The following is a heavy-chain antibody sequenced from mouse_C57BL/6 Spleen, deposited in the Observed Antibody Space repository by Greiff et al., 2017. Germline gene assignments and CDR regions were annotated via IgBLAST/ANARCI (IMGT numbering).Heavy chain of an antibody. V-gene: IGHV1-42*01. Sequence: VQLQQSGPELVKPGASVKISCKASGYSFTGYYMNWVKQSPEKSLEWIGEINPSTGGTTYNQKFKAKDTLTVDKSSSTAYMQLKSLTSEDSAVYYCARGGGYYGSSPRYFDVWGTGTTVTVSS. J-gene: IGHJ1*03. CDR3: ARGGGYYGSSPRYFDV. CDR2: INPSTGGT. D-gene: IGHD1-1*01. CDR1: GYSFTGYY.